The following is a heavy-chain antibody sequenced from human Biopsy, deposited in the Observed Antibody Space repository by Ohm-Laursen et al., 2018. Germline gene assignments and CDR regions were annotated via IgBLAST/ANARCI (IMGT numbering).Heavy chain of an antibody. J-gene: IGHJ1*01. CDR3: ATKLTGYFHH. Sequence: SVKVSCKAPGCTFSNYGVNWVRQAPGQGLEWLGGNIPILGKGNYAQKFQDRVTVAADTSPSTATMELRSLRSDDTAVYYCATKLTGYFHHWGQGTLVIVSS. CDR2: NIPILGKG. CDR1: GCTFSNYG. D-gene: IGHD3-9*01. V-gene: IGHV1-69*06.